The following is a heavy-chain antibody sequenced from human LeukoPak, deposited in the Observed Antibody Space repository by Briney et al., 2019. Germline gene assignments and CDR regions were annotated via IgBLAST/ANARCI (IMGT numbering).Heavy chain of an antibody. J-gene: IGHJ4*02. CDR3: ARGPSHRHFDY. CDR1: GFTFSSYS. V-gene: IGHV3-48*02. CDR2: IISGSNSI. Sequence: GGSLRLSCAASGFTFSSYSMDWVRQAPGKGLEWVSHIISGSNSINYADSVKGRFPISRDNAKNSLLLQMNSLRDEDTAVYYCARGPSHRHFDYWGQGTLVTVSS.